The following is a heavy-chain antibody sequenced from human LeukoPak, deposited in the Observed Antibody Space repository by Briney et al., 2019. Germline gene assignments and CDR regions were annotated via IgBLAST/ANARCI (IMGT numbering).Heavy chain of an antibody. J-gene: IGHJ3*02. CDR2: IYYSGST. CDR3: ARDSSGYLFDI. CDR1: GGSISSYY. V-gene: IGHV4-59*01. Sequence: SETLSLTCTVSGGSISSYYWSWIRQPPGEGLEWIGYIYYSGSTNYNPSLKSRVTISVDTSKNQFSLKLSSVTAADTAVYYCARDSSGYLFDIWGQGTMVTVSS. D-gene: IGHD3-22*01.